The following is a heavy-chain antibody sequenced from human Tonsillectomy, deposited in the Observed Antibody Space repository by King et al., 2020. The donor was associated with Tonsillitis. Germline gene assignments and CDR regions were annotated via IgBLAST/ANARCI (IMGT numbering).Heavy chain of an antibody. Sequence: VQLVESGAEVKKPGASVKVSCKASGYTFTDYYLHWVRQAPGPGREGRGGRKRNRGDTNYAQKFQGRVTMTRDTSISTAYMELSSLRSADTAVYYCARAYNSSGYYYFDYWGQGTLVTVSS. CDR3: ARAYNSSGYYYFDY. J-gene: IGHJ4*02. CDR1: GYTFTDYY. CDR2: RKRNRGDT. V-gene: IGHV1-2*02. D-gene: IGHD3-22*01.